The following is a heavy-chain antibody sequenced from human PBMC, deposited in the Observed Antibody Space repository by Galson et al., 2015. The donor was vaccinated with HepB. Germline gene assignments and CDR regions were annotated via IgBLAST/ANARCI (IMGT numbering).Heavy chain of an antibody. Sequence: ETLSLTCAVYGGSFSGYYWSWIRQPPGKGLEWIGEINHSGSTNYNPSLKSRVTISVDTSKNQFSLKLSSVTAADTAVYYCARGLGAYYGWNWFDPWGQGTLVTVSS. CDR1: GGSFSGYY. CDR3: ARGLGAYYGWNWFDP. J-gene: IGHJ5*02. CDR2: INHSGST. D-gene: IGHD3-16*01. V-gene: IGHV4-34*01.